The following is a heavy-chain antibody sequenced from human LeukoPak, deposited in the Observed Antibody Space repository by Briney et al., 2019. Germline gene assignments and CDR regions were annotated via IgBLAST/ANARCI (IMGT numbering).Heavy chain of an antibody. CDR3: ARSGYDSSGYYYVGESDAFDI. V-gene: IGHV4-4*07. CDR1: GGSINNYY. D-gene: IGHD3-22*01. CDR2: IYTRGST. J-gene: IGHJ3*02. Sequence: PSETLSLTCTVSGGSINNYYWSWIRQPAGKGLEWIGRIYTRGSTNYNPSLKSRVTMSVDTSKNQFSLKLSSVTAADTAVYYCARSGYDSSGYYYVGESDAFDIWGQGTMVTVSS.